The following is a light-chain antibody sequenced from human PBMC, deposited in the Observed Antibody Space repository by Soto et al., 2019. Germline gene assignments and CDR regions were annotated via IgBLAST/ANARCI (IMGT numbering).Light chain of an antibody. Sequence: QSVLTQPPSTTGTPGQRVTISCSGRTSNIGYNFVYWYQHLPGTAPKLLIYRNDERPSGGLDRFSGSKSGTSASLAISGLRSEDEADYYCAAWDGSLSAWVFGGGTKLTVL. J-gene: IGLJ3*02. V-gene: IGLV1-47*01. CDR1: TSNIGYNF. CDR2: RND. CDR3: AAWDGSLSAWV.